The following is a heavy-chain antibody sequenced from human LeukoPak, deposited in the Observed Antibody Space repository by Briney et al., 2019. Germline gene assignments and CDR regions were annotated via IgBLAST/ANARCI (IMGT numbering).Heavy chain of an antibody. CDR2: IYYSGST. D-gene: IGHD5-12*01. J-gene: IGHJ4*02. V-gene: IGHV4-59*01. Sequence: SETLSLTCTVSGGSISSYYWSWIRQPPGKGLEWIGYIYYSGSTNYNPSLKSRVTISVDTSKNQFSLKLSSVTAADTAVYYCARLGDSGYDWGSQYYFDYWGQGTLVTVSS. CDR3: ARLGDSGYDWGSQYYFDY. CDR1: GGSISSYY.